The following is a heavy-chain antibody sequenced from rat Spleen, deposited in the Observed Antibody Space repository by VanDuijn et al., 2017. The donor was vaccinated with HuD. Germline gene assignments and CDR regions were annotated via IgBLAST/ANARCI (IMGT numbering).Heavy chain of an antibody. V-gene: IGHV5-25*01. D-gene: IGHD1-9*01. CDR3: ARQDYGSKRGPYYFDY. Sequence: EVQLVESGGGLVQPGRSLKLSCAASGFTFSNYYMAWVRQAPTKGLEWVAYIIIGGGTTFYRDSVKGRFTISRDDAKRTLYLQMDSLRSEDTATYYCARQDYGSKRGPYYFDYWGQGVMVTVSS. CDR2: IIIGGGTT. CDR1: GFTFSNYY. J-gene: IGHJ2*01.